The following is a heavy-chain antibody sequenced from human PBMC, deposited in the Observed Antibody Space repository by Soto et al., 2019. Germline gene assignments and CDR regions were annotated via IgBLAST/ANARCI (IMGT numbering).Heavy chain of an antibody. V-gene: IGHV4-39*01. J-gene: IGHJ1*01. CDR1: GVSISNTIYY. CDR3: ARHGSY. Sequence: PLETLSLTCSVSGVSISNTIYYWGWIRQPPGKVLEWVGTIYFSGSTFYNPSLKSRVTISIDTSKNQFSLRLSSVTAADTAVYYCARHGSYWGQGTLVTVSS. CDR2: IYFSGST.